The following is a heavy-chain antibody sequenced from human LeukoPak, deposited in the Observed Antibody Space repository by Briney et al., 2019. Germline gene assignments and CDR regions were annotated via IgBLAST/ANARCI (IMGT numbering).Heavy chain of an antibody. J-gene: IGHJ4*02. Sequence: PSETLSLTCTVSGGSISSSSYYWGWIRQPPGKGLEWIGSIYYSGSTYYNPSLKSRVTISVDTSKNQFSLKLSSVTAADTAVYYCARDGQGYSYDAYYFDYWGQGTLVTVSS. D-gene: IGHD5-18*01. CDR3: ARDGQGYSYDAYYFDY. V-gene: IGHV4-39*07. CDR2: IYYSGST. CDR1: GGSISSSSYY.